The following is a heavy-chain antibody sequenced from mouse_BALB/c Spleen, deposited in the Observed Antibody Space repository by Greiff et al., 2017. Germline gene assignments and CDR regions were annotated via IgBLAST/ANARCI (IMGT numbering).Heavy chain of an antibody. D-gene: IGHD1-2*01. CDR1: GYTFTSYW. J-gene: IGHJ2*01. V-gene: IGHV1-5*01. CDR2: IYPGNSDT. CDR3: TRIHYYGYGFDY. Sequence: VHVKQSGTVLARPGASVKMSCKASGYTFTSYWMHWVKQRPGQGLEWIGAIYPGNSDTSYNQKFKGKAKLTAVTSTSTAYMELSSLTNEDSAVYYCTRIHYYGYGFDYWGQGTTLTVSS.